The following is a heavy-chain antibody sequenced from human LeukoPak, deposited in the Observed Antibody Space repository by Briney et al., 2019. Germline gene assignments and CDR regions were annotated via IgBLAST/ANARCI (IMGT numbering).Heavy chain of an antibody. CDR3: ARASSSGYYYDSSGYFQGGWFDP. CDR2: ISAYNGNT. Sequence: ASVKVSCKASGYTFTSYGISWVRQAPGQGLEWMGWISAYNGNTNYAQKLQGRVTMTTDTSTSTAYMELRSLRSDDTAVYYCARASSSGYYYDSSGYFQGGWFDPWGQGTLVTVSS. CDR1: GYTFTSYG. J-gene: IGHJ5*02. V-gene: IGHV1-18*01. D-gene: IGHD3-22*01.